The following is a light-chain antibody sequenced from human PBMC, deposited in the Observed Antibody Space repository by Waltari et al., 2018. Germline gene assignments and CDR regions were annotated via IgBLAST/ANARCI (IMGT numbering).Light chain of an antibody. CDR3: GTWDSSLSGAV. Sequence: QSVLTQPPSVSAAPGQRVTISCSGGHSNIGNNYVSWYRQFPGTAPKLLIYEDSERPSGVPGRFSGSKSGTSATLDITGLQAGDEAEYYCGTWDSSLSGAVFGGGTHLTVL. CDR1: HSNIGNNY. CDR2: EDS. J-gene: IGLJ7*01. V-gene: IGLV1-51*02.